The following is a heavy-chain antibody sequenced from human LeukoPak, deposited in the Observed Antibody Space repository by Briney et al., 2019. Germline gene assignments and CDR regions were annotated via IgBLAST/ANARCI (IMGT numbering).Heavy chain of an antibody. J-gene: IGHJ4*02. CDR2: FDPEDGET. V-gene: IGHV1-24*01. CDR3: ARDPIFDYYDSSGYFDY. D-gene: IGHD3-22*01. CDR1: GYTLTELS. Sequence: ASVKVSCKVSGYTLTELSMHWVRQAPGKGLEWMGGFDPEDGETIYAQKFQGRVTMTEDTSTDTAYMELSSLRSDDTAVYYCARDPIFDYYDSSGYFDYWGQGTLVTVSS.